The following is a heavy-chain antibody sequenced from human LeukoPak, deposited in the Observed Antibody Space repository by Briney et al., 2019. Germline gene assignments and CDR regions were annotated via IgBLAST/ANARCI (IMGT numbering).Heavy chain of an antibody. J-gene: IGHJ4*02. CDR2: ISYDGSNK. Sequence: GGSLRLSCAASGFTFSSYAMHWVRQAPGKGLEWVAVISYDGSNKYYADSVKGRFTISRDNSKNTLYLQMNSLRAKDTAVYYCARDLQDIVVVPAADYWGQGTLVTVSS. CDR1: GFTFSSYA. CDR3: ARDLQDIVVVPAADY. V-gene: IGHV3-30*04. D-gene: IGHD2-2*01.